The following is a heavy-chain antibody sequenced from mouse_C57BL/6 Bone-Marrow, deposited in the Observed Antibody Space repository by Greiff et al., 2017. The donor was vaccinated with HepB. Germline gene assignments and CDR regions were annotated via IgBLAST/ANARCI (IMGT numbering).Heavy chain of an antibody. J-gene: IGHJ4*01. Sequence: VKLVESGAELARPGASVKMSCKASGYTFTSYTMHWVKQRPGQGLEWIGYINPSSGYTKYNQKFKDKATLTADKSSSTAYMQLSSLTSEDSAVYYCARNYSNYYAMDYWGQGTSVTVSS. CDR2: INPSSGYT. CDR3: ARNYSNYYAMDY. V-gene: IGHV1-4*01. D-gene: IGHD2-5*01. CDR1: GYTFTSYT.